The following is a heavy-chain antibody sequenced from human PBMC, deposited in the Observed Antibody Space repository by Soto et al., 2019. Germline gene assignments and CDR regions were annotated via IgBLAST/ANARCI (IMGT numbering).Heavy chain of an antibody. D-gene: IGHD6-13*01. CDR1: GYTFTAYY. V-gene: IGHV1-2*02. CDR3: ARQQDRGIMAAGFDF. J-gene: IGHJ4*02. Sequence: ASVKVSCKASGYTFTAYYLHWVRQAPGQGLEWMGWINPHTGGPDYAQKFQDRVTMTRDTSISTVYMELSSLKSDDTAIYYCARQQDRGIMAAGFDFWGQGTLVTVS. CDR2: INPHTGGP.